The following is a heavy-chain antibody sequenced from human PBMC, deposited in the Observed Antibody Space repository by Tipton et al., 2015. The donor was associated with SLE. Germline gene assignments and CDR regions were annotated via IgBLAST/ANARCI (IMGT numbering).Heavy chain of an antibody. Sequence: GSLRLSCAASGFTFSSCDMSWVRQAPGKGLEWVSAISGSGGSTNYADSVKGRFTISRDNSKNTLYLQMNSLRAEDTAVYYCAKDRYGDYPNWFDPWGQGTLVTVS. CDR3: AKDRYGDYPNWFDP. CDR2: ISGSGGST. CDR1: GFTFSSCD. J-gene: IGHJ5*02. D-gene: IGHD4-17*01. V-gene: IGHV3-23*01.